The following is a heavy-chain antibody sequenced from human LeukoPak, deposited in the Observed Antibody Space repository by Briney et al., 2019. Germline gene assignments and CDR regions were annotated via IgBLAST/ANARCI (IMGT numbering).Heavy chain of an antibody. D-gene: IGHD6-13*01. CDR2: IYYSGST. Sequence: SETLSLTCTVSGGSISSYYWSWIRQPPGKGLEWIGYIYYSGSTNYNPSLKSRVTISVDTSKNQFSLRLSSVTAADTAVYYCAKLAAAAWFDPWGQGTLVTVSS. V-gene: IGHV4-59*01. CDR1: GGSISSYY. CDR3: AKLAAAAWFDP. J-gene: IGHJ5*02.